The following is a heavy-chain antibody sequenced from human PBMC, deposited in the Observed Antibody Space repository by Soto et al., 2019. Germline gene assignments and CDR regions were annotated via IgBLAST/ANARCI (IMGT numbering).Heavy chain of an antibody. CDR1: GYTFTSYY. D-gene: IGHD3-3*01. Sequence: ASVKVSCKASGYTFTSYYVHWVRQAPGQGLEWMGMINPGGGSTSYAQKFQGRVTMTRDTSTSTVYMELSSLRSEDTAVYFCARDADFWSGPDYWGQGTLVPVSS. CDR2: INPGGGST. CDR3: ARDADFWSGPDY. V-gene: IGHV1-46*01. J-gene: IGHJ4*02.